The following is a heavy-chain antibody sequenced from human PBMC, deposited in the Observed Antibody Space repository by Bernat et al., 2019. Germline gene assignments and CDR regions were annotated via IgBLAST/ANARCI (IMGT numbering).Heavy chain of an antibody. CDR3: ARVLGVAATSAFDV. Sequence: EVQLVESGGGLVQPGGSLRLSCAASGFTFSDHYMDWVRQAPGKGLEWIGHITNKDNRYTTQYAASVKGRFTISRDDSRNSVYLQMNSLKTEDTAVYDCARVLGVAATSAFDVWGQGTTVTVSS. D-gene: IGHD2-15*01. CDR1: GFTFSDHY. J-gene: IGHJ3*01. V-gene: IGHV3-72*01. CDR2: ITNKDNRYTT.